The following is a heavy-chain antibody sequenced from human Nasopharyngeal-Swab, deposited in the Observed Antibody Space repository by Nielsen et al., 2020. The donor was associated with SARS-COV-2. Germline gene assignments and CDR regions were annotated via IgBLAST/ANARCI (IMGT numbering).Heavy chain of an antibody. CDR1: GGSISSYY. D-gene: IGHD3-16*01. V-gene: IGHV4-59*13. CDR2: IYYSGST. CDR3: ARAPRGIMITFGGVNPHSYYFDY. Sequence: SETLSLTCTVSGGSISSYYWSWIRQPPGKGLEWIGYIYYSGSTNYNPSLKSRVTISVDTSKNQFSLKLSSVTAADTAVYYCARAPRGIMITFGGVNPHSYYFDYWGQGTLVTVSS. J-gene: IGHJ4*02.